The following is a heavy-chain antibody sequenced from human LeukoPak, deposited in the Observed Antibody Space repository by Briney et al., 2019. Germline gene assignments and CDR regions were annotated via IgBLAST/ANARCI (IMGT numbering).Heavy chain of an antibody. CDR1: GFTFSSYA. V-gene: IGHV3-30*04. CDR3: AKDVDYDYYYYMDV. J-gene: IGHJ6*03. Sequence: GRSLRLSCAASGFTFSSYAMHWVRQAPGKGLEWVAVISYDGSNKYYADSVKGRFTISRDNSKNTLYLQMNSLRAEDTAVYYCAKDVDYDYYYYMDVWGKGTTVTVSS. CDR2: ISYDGSNK.